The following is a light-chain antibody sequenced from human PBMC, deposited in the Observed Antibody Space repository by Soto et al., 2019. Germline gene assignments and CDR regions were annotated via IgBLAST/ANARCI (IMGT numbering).Light chain of an antibody. Sequence: EIVLTQSPGTLSLSPGDRATLSCRASQSVNSNYLAWYQRKPGQAPRLLIYGPSNRATDIPYRFSASGSGTDFTLTITRLEAADFAVYYCQQYDSTPPTFGQGAKVEVK. CDR1: QSVNSNY. CDR2: GPS. CDR3: QQYDSTPPT. J-gene: IGKJ1*01. V-gene: IGKV3-20*01.